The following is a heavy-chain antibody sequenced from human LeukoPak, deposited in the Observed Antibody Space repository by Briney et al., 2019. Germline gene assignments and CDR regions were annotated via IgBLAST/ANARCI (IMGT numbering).Heavy chain of an antibody. CDR3: ARDSDYYDSRGHYKGGYFDY. Sequence: PGGSLRLSCAASGFTVSSNYMSWVRQAPGKGLEWVSVIYSGGSTYYADSVKGRFTISRDISKNTVSLQMNSLRAEDTAVYYCARDSDYYDSRGHYKGGYFDYWGQGTLVTVSS. V-gene: IGHV3-66*01. D-gene: IGHD3-22*01. CDR1: GFTVSSNY. J-gene: IGHJ4*02. CDR2: IYSGGST.